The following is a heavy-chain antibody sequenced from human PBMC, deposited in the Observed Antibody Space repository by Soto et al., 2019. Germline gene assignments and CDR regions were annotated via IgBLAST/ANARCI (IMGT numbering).Heavy chain of an antibody. CDR1: GGSISSGGYY. Sequence: QVQLQESGPGLVKPSQTLSLTCTVSGGSISSGGYYWSWIRQHPGKGLEWIGYIYYSGSTYYNPSLKSRVTISVEPSKNQFSLKLSSVTAADTAVYYCARALGYCSSTSCSGTTRNFDYWGQGTLVTVSS. D-gene: IGHD2-2*01. CDR3: ARALGYCSSTSCSGTTRNFDY. V-gene: IGHV4-31*03. J-gene: IGHJ4*02. CDR2: IYYSGST.